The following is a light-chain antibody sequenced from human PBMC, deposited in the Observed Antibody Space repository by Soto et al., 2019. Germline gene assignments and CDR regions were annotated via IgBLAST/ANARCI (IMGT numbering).Light chain of an antibody. J-gene: IGLJ1*01. CDR1: STDFGRQHY. V-gene: IGLV2-14*01. Sequence: QSVLTQPASVAGSLRHSITISGTGTSTDFGRQHYVCWYPQNPCRSNKLLLYEVSNRPSGVSNRSSGSQSGNTASLPISGLQAEDVADYYCSSYTDVVTLEVFGPGTQVTVL. CDR3: SSYTDVVTLEV. CDR2: EVS.